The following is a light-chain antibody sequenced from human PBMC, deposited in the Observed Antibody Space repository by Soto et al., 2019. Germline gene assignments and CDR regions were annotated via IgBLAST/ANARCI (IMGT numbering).Light chain of an antibody. J-gene: IGKJ1*01. V-gene: IGKV1-5*03. Sequence: DIQMTQSPSTLSASVGDRVTITCRASQSISSWLAWYQQKPGKAPKLLIYKASSLESGGPSRFSGSGSGTEFTLTISSLQPDDLATYYCQQYNSLWTFGQGTKVEIK. CDR2: KAS. CDR1: QSISSW. CDR3: QQYNSLWT.